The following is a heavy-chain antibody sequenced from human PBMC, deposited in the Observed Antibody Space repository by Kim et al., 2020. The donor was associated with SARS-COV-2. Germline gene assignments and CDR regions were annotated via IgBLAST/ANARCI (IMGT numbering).Heavy chain of an antibody. D-gene: IGHD3-22*01. CDR2: IKQDGSEK. V-gene: IGHV3-7*03. Sequence: GGSLRLSCAASGFTFSRYWMSWVRQAPGKGLEWVANIKQDGSEKYYVDSVKGRFTISRDNAKNSLYLQMNSLRAEATAVYFCARTITMIGVFMGGMDVWGQRATLTVSS. J-gene: IGHJ6*02. CDR3: ARTITMIGVFMGGMDV. CDR1: GFTFSRYW.